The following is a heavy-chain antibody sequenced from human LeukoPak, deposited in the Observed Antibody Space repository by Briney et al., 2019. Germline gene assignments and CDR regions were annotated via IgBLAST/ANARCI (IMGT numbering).Heavy chain of an antibody. J-gene: IGHJ5*02. CDR2: IIPIFGTA. D-gene: IGHD3-22*01. V-gene: IGHV1-69*13. CDR3: ARVSATYYYDSSGFWFDP. Sequence: ASVKVSCKASGGTFSSYAISWVRQAPGQGLEWMGGIIPIFGTANYAQKFQGRVTITADESTSTAYMELSGLRSEDTAVYYCARVSATYYYDSSGFWFDPWGQGTLVTVSS. CDR1: GGTFSSYA.